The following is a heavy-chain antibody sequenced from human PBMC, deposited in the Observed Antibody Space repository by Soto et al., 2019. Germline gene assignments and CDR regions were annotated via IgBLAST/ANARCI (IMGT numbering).Heavy chain of an antibody. CDR3: AKVRPLRDCTRTSCLGAFDI. CDR1: GFTFTSSA. J-gene: IGHJ3*02. Sequence: SVKVSCKASGFTFTSSAMQWVRQARGQRLEWIGWIVVGSGNTNYAQKFQERVTITRDMSTSTAYMELSSLRSEDTAVYYCAKVRPLRDCTRTSCLGAFDIWGQGTMVTVSS. V-gene: IGHV1-58*02. CDR2: IVVGSGNT. D-gene: IGHD2-2*01.